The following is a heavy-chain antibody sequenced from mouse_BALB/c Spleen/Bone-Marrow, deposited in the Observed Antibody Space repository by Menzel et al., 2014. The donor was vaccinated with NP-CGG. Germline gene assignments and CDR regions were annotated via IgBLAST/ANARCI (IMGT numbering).Heavy chain of an antibody. CDR3: ARGYQRILAY. CDR2: INPSTGYT. V-gene: IGHV1-7*01. CDR1: GYTFTNYW. Sequence: LQESGAELAKPGASVKMSCKASGYTFTNYWMHWVKQRPGQGLEWIGYINPSTGYTGYNQKFKDKATLTADKSSSTAYMQLSSLTSEDSAVYYCARGYQRILAYWGQGTLVTVSA. J-gene: IGHJ3*01.